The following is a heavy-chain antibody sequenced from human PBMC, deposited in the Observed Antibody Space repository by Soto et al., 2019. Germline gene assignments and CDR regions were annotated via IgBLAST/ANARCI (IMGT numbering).Heavy chain of an antibody. V-gene: IGHV1-69*12. D-gene: IGHD3-10*01. CDR2: IIPIVASA. CDR1: GGTFSSSA. CDR3: ARALLGFGYTYADV. Sequence: QVQLVQSGAEVKKPGSSVKVSCKASGGTFSSSAISWVRQAPGQGLEWLGGIIPIVASANYAQKFQGRVTIIADESTSTAYMDLGSLKSEDTAVYYCARALLGFGYTYADVWGQGTTVTVSS. J-gene: IGHJ6*02.